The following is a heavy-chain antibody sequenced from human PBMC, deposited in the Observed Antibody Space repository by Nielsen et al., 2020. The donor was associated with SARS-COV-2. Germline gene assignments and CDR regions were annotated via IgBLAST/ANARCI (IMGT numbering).Heavy chain of an antibody. CDR1: GGTFSSYA. CDR2: ISAYNGNT. V-gene: IGHV1-18*01. Sequence: ASVKVSCKASGGTFSSYAISWVRQAPGQGLEWMGWISAYNGNTNYAQKLQGRVTMTTDTSTSTAYMELRSLRSDDTAVYYCARDRRGLLRYQEGDAFDIWGQGTMVTVSS. CDR3: ARDRRGLLRYQEGDAFDI. D-gene: IGHD3-9*01. J-gene: IGHJ3*02.